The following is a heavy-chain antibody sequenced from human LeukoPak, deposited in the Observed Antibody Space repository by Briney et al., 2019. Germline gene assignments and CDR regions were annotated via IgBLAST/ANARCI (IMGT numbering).Heavy chain of an antibody. CDR2: IYPGDSDT. V-gene: IGHV5-51*01. CDR1: GYSFTSYW. J-gene: IGHJ4*02. D-gene: IGHD3-22*01. Sequence: GESLKISCKGSGYSFTSYWIGWVRQMPGKGLEWMGIIYPGDSDTRYSPSFQGQVTISADKSISTAYLQWSSLKASDAAMYYCARRPYYYDSSGYYFDHWGQGTLVTVSS. CDR3: ARRPYYYDSSGYYFDH.